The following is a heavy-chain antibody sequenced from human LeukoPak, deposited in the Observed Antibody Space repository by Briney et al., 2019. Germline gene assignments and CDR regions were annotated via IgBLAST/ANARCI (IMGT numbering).Heavy chain of an antibody. V-gene: IGHV3-23*01. D-gene: IGHD4-17*01. CDR3: AKDHDYGDYPAWYFDL. CDR1: GFTFSSYA. CDR2: ISGSGAST. Sequence: GGSLRLSCAASGFTFSSYAMSWVRQAPGKGLEWVSAISGSGASTYYADSVKGRFTISRDNSKNTLYLQMNSLRAEDTAVYYCAKDHDYGDYPAWYFDLWGRGTLVTVSS. J-gene: IGHJ2*01.